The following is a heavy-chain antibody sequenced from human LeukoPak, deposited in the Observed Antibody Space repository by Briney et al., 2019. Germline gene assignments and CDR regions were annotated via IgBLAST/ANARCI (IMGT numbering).Heavy chain of an antibody. CDR2: IYYSGST. D-gene: IGHD3-22*01. J-gene: IGHJ3*02. Sequence: SETLSLTCTVSGGSLSSSSYYWGWIRQPPGKGLEWIGSIYYSGSTYYNPSLKSRVTISVDTSKNQFSLKLSSVTAADTAVYYCARHASTMIVVVSADAFDIWGQGTMVTVSS. CDR1: GGSLSSSSYY. CDR3: ARHASTMIVVVSADAFDI. V-gene: IGHV4-39*01.